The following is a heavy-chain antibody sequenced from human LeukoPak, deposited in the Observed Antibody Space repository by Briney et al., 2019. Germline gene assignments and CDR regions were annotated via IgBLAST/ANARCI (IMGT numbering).Heavy chain of an antibody. Sequence: PSQTLSLTCTVSGGSISSGDYYWSWIRQPPGKCLEWIGYIYYSGSTYYNPSLKSRVTISVDTSKNQFSLKLSSVTAADTAVYYCARVRIQLSGYYFDYWGQGTLVTVSS. V-gene: IGHV4-30-4*08. D-gene: IGHD5-18*01. CDR3: ARVRIQLSGYYFDY. J-gene: IGHJ4*02. CDR1: GGSISSGDYY. CDR2: IYYSGST.